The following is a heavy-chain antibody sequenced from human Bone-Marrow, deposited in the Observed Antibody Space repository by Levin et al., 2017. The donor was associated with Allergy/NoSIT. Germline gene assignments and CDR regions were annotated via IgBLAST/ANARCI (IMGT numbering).Heavy chain of an antibody. J-gene: IGHJ2*01. CDR3: ARDLGIMQGFFDL. CDR2: VFHSGNT. CDR1: GGSIRSADYY. Sequence: SETLSLTCTVSGGSIRSADYYWSWLRQPPGKGLEWIGSVFHSGNTNSNPSLRSRVTISVDTSKNQFSLKVTSVTAADTAVYFCARDLGIMQGFFDLWGRGTLVTVSS. V-gene: IGHV4-61*08. D-gene: IGHD7-27*01.